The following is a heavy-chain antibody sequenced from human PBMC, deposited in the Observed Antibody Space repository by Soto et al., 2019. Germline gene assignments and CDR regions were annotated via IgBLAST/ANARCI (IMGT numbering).Heavy chain of an antibody. J-gene: IGHJ5*02. Sequence: SETLSLTCAVYGGSFSGYYLSWIRQPPGKGLEWIGEINHSGSTNYNPSLKSRVTISVDTSKNQFSLKLSSVTAADTAVYYCARGRWAHSSGWPFDPWGQGTLVTVSS. D-gene: IGHD6-19*01. CDR2: INHSGST. CDR3: ARGRWAHSSGWPFDP. V-gene: IGHV4-34*01. CDR1: GGSFSGYY.